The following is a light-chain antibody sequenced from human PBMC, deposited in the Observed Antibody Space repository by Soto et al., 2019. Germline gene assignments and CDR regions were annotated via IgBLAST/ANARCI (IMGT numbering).Light chain of an antibody. CDR1: QSVTTS. CDR3: QQRSNWYT. V-gene: IGKV3-11*01. J-gene: IGKJ2*01. CDR2: DAS. Sequence: EIVLTQSPATLSLSPGERATLSCRASQSVTTSLAWYQQKPGQAPRLLIYDASNRATGIPARFSGSGSGTDFTLTVSSLEPEDFAVYYCQQRSNWYTFXQ.